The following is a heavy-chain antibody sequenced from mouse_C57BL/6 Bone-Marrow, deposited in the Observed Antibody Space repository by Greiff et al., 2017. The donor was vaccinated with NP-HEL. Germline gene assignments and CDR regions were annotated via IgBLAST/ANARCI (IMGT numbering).Heavy chain of an antibody. J-gene: IGHJ3*01. Sequence: VNLVESGPGLVAPSQSLSITCTVSGFSLTSYALSWVRQPPGKGLEWPGVIWTGGGTNYKSALKSRLSISKDNSKSQVFLKMNSLQTEDTARYYCAAQAPWFAYWGQGTLVTVSA. CDR1: GFSLTSYA. CDR3: AAQAPWFAY. CDR2: IWTGGGT. V-gene: IGHV2-9-1*01. D-gene: IGHD3-2*02.